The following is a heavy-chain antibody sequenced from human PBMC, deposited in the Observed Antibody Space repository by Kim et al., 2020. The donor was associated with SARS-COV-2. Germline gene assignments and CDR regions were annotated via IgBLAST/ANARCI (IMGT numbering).Heavy chain of an antibody. D-gene: IGHD3-22*01. V-gene: IGHV3-49*03. CDR1: GFTFGDYA. CDR2: IRSKAYGGTT. CDR3: TRGFYYDSSGYYYYYYYMDV. Sequence: GGSLRLSCTASGFTFGDYAMSWFRQAPGKGLEWVGFIRSKAYGGTTEYSASVKGRFTISRDDSKSISYLQMNSLKTEDTAVYYCTRGFYYDSSGYYYYYYYMDVWGKGTTVTVSS. J-gene: IGHJ6*03.